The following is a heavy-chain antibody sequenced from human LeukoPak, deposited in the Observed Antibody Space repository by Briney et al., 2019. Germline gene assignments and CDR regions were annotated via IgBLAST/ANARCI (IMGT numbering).Heavy chain of an antibody. CDR1: GGSISSYY. V-gene: IGHV4-4*07. J-gene: IGHJ6*03. Sequence: SETLSLTCTVSGGSISSYYWSWIRQPARKGLEWIGRIYTSGSTNYNPSLKSRVTMSVDTSKNQFSLKLSSVTAADTAVYYCARRGYSYGFPDKQYYYYMDVWGKGTTVTVSS. CDR3: ARRGYSYGFPDKQYYYYMDV. D-gene: IGHD5-18*01. CDR2: IYTSGST.